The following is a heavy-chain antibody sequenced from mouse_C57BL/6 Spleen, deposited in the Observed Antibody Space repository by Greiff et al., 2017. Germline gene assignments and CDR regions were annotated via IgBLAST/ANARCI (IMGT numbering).Heavy chain of an antibody. CDR2: IYPGDGDT. D-gene: IGHD3-2*02. CDR3: ARGGGTAQGYWYCDV. Sequence: QVQLQQSGPELVKPGASVKISCKASGYAFSSSWMNWVKQRPGKGLEWIGRIYPGDGDTNYNGKFKGKDTLTADKSSSTAYMQLSSLTSEDSAVSFCARGGGTAQGYWYCDVWGTGTTVTVSS. V-gene: IGHV1-82*01. CDR1: GYAFSSSW. J-gene: IGHJ1*03.